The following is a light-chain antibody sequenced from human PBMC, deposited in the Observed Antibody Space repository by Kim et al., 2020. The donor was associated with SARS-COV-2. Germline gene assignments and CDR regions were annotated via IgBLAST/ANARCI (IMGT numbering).Light chain of an antibody. CDR2: GKS. Sequence: LGQTVRITCQGDSLRTYYATWYQQKPGQAPVLVLFGKSNRPSGNPDRISGSYSGNTASLTITGARAEDEADYYCQSRDTSGNHLVFGGGTQLTVL. CDR1: SLRTYY. V-gene: IGLV3-19*01. J-gene: IGLJ2*01. CDR3: QSRDTSGNHLV.